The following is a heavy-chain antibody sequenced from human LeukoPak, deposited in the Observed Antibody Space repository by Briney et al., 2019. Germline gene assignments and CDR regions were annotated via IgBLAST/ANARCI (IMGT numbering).Heavy chain of an antibody. CDR2: VSSSGENT. V-gene: IGHV3-23*01. D-gene: IGHD6-19*01. CDR3: ARYGSSGWYPRVYYMDV. J-gene: IGHJ6*03. CDR1: DFTFSSSG. Sequence: PGGSLRLSCAASDFTFSSSGMTWVRQAPGKGLEWVSTVSSSGENTYYADSVKGRFTISRDNSKNTLYLQMNSLRAEDTAVYYCARYGSSGWYPRVYYMDVWGKGTTVTVSS.